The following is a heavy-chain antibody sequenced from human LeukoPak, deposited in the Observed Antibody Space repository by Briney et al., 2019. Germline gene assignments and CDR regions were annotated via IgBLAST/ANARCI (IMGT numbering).Heavy chain of an antibody. V-gene: IGHV3-23*01. J-gene: IGHJ4*02. CDR1: GFTFSSYG. Sequence: GGSLRPSCAASGFTFSSYGMSWVRQAPGKGLEWVSAISGSGGSTYYADSVKGRFTISRDNSKNTLYLQMNSLRAEDTAVYYCAKDRVRSHYGGNYFDYWGQGTLVTVSS. D-gene: IGHD4-17*01. CDR3: AKDRVRSHYGGNYFDY. CDR2: ISGSGGST.